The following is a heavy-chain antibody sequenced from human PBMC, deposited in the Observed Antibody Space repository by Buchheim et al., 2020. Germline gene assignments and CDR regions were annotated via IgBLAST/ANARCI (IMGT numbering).Heavy chain of an antibody. V-gene: IGHV4-39*01. D-gene: IGHD5-18*01. J-gene: IGHJ4*02. Sequence: QLQLQESGPGLVKPSETLSPTCTVSGGSISSSSYYWGWIRQPPGKGLEWIGSIYYSGSTYYNPSLKSRVTISVDTSKNQFSLKLSSVTAADTAVYYCARHKIQLWLKPPFFDYWGQGTL. CDR2: IYYSGST. CDR3: ARHKIQLWLKPPFFDY. CDR1: GGSISSSSYY.